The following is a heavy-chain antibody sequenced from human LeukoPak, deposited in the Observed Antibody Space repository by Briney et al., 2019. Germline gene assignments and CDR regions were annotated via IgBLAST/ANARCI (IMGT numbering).Heavy chain of an antibody. D-gene: IGHD3-3*01. V-gene: IGHV3-30*02. Sequence: GGSLRLSCAASGFTFSSYGMHWVRQAPGKGLEWVAFIRYDGSNKYYADSVKGRFTISRDNSKNTLYLQMNSLRAEDTAVYYCAKDRGVYDFWSGYSDYWGQGTLVTVSS. CDR2: IRYDGSNK. J-gene: IGHJ4*02. CDR1: GFTFSSYG. CDR3: AKDRGVYDFWSGYSDY.